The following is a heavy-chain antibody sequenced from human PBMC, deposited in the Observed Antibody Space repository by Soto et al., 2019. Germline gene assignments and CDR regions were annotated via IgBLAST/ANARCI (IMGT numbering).Heavy chain of an antibody. V-gene: IGHV4-30-2*01. CDR2: IYHSGST. D-gene: IGHD2-2*01. J-gene: IGHJ5*02. CDR1: GFPISSGGYS. Sequence: SETLSLTTTVSGFPISSGGYSWSWIRQPPGKGLEWIGYIYHSGSTYYNPSLKSRVTISVDRSKNQFSLKLSSVTAADTAVYDCARVPDRWGQGTLVTVSS. CDR3: ARVPDR.